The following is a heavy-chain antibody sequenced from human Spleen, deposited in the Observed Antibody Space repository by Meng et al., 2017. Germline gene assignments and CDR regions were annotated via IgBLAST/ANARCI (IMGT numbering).Heavy chain of an antibody. D-gene: IGHD3-10*01. CDR3: AKTMLRGVVYFQH. J-gene: IGHJ1*01. CDR1: GGSISGYY. V-gene: IGHV4-34*01. Sequence: QVQLQQWGAGLLKPSETLSLTCAVYGGSISGYYWCWIRQPPGKGLEWIGEINQSGSASYNPSLKSRVTISVDTSKNQFSLKLTSVTAADTAVYYCAKTMLRGVVYFQHWGQGTLVTVSS. CDR2: INQSGSA.